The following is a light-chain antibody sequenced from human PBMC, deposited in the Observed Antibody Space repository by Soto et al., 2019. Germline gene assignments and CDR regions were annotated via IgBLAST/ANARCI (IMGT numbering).Light chain of an antibody. CDR3: SSYTTIKTVV. CDR1: SSDVGGYNY. V-gene: IGLV2-11*01. J-gene: IGLJ2*01. CDR2: DVS. Sequence: QSALTQPRSVSGSPGQSVTISCTGTSSDVGGYNYVSWYQQHPGKAPKLMIYDVSNRPSGVSDRFSGFKSANTAYLTISGVQPEDEADYHCSSYTTIKTVVFGGGTKLTVL.